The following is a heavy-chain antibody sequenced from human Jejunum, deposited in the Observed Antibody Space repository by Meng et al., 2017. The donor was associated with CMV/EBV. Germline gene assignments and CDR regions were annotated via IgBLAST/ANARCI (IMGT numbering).Heavy chain of an antibody. Sequence: CAVSGASIGSGTYYWSWIRQHPGKGLEWIGFIHSTGSTHYNPSLRSRVSISADTSNNLFSLTLTSVTAADTAIYYCARDTIRDGVDYWGQGTLVTVSS. D-gene: IGHD2-21*01. CDR1: GASIGSGTYY. CDR2: IHSTGST. V-gene: IGHV4-31*11. CDR3: ARDTIRDGVDY. J-gene: IGHJ4*02.